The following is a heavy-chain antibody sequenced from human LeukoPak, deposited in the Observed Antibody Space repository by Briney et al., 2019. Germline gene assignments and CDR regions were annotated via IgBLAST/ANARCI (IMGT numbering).Heavy chain of an antibody. D-gene: IGHD5-18*01. CDR2: FNLNSGGT. V-gene: IGHV1-2*02. CDR3: ARDREGYSYGYACYYGMDV. J-gene: IGHJ6*02. CDR1: GYTFTGYY. Sequence: GASVKVSCKASGYTFTGYYMHWVRQAPGQGLEWMGGFNLNSGGTNYAQKFQGRVTMTTDTSTSTAYMELRSLRSDDTAVYYCARDREGYSYGYACYYGMDVWGQGTTVTVSS.